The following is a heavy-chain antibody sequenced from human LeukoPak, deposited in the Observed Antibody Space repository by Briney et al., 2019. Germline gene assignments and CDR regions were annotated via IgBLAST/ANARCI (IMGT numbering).Heavy chain of an antibody. D-gene: IGHD2-15*01. CDR1: GFTFSDYY. CDR2: ITNSGSTI. CDR3: ARDIREYCSGGSCTGLGY. J-gene: IGHJ4*02. Sequence: GGSLRLSCAASGFTFSDYYMSWIRQAPGKGLEWVSYITNSGSTIYYADSVKGRFTISRDNAKNSLYLQMNSLRAEDTAVYYYARDIREYCSGGSCTGLGYWGQGSLVTVSS. V-gene: IGHV3-11*04.